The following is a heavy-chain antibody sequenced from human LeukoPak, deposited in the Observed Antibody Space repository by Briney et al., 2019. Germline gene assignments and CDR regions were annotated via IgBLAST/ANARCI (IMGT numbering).Heavy chain of an antibody. Sequence: RGALRVSSAEPGFTFRSYGMHWVRQTPGKGLERVSVIWSDGSNKYYADSVKGRFTISRDNSKNTLYLQMNSPRAEDTAVYYCARGSRSFSGGFDYWGQGTLVTVSS. V-gene: IGHV3-33*01. J-gene: IGHJ4*02. CDR1: GFTFRSYG. CDR3: ARGSRSFSGGFDY. D-gene: IGHD1-26*01. CDR2: IWSDGSNK.